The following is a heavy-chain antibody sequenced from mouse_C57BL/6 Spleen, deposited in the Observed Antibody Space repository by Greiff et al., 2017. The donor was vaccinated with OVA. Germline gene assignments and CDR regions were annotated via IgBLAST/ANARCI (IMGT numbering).Heavy chain of an antibody. J-gene: IGHJ1*03. D-gene: IGHD2-5*01. Sequence: QVQLQQPGAELVMPGASVKLSCKASGYTFTSYWMHWVKQRPGQGLEWIGEIDPSDSYTNYNQKLKGKSTLTVDKSSSTAYMQLSSLTSEDSAVYYCARMPYYSNYHWYFDVWGTGTTVTVSS. V-gene: IGHV1-69*01. CDR1: GYTFTSYW. CDR3: ARMPYYSNYHWYFDV. CDR2: IDPSDSYT.